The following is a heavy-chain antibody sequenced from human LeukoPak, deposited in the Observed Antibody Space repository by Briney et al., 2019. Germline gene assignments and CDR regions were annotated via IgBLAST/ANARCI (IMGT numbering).Heavy chain of an antibody. Sequence: GGSLRLSCAASRFTFSNYAMSWVRQAPGKGLEWVSSIISSSYMYYADSVKGRFTISRDNSKDTLYLQMNNLGVEDTAVYYCARDRLNRADCGTDCYSAVFDYWGQGALVTVSS. V-gene: IGHV3-21*01. J-gene: IGHJ4*02. CDR1: RFTFSNYA. D-gene: IGHD2-21*02. CDR3: ARDRLNRADCGTDCYSAVFDY. CDR2: IISSSYM.